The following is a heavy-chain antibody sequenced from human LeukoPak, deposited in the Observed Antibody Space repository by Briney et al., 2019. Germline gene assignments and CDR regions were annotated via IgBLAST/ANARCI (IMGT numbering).Heavy chain of an antibody. CDR3: ARELLGEGPDAFDV. J-gene: IGHJ3*01. CDR1: GFTFSSYG. CDR2: ISYDGSNK. Sequence: PGGSLRLSCAASGFTFSSYGMHWVRQAPGKGLGWVAVISYDGSNKYYVDSVKGRFTISRDNSKNTLYLQMDSLRAEDTAVFYCARELLGEGPDAFDVWGQGTIVTVSS. D-gene: IGHD3-16*01. V-gene: IGHV3-30*03.